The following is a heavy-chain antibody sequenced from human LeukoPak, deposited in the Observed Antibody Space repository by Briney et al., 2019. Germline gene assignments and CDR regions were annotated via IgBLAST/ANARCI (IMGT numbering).Heavy chain of an antibody. J-gene: IGHJ4*02. Sequence: ASVKRSCKASGYTFTSYYMHWVRQAPGQGLEWMGIINPSGGSTSYAQKFQGRVTMTRDTSTSTVYMELSSLRSEDTAVYYCARDRAGSGSYPNFDYWGQGTLVTVSS. D-gene: IGHD3-10*01. V-gene: IGHV1-46*01. CDR1: GYTFTSYY. CDR2: INPSGGST. CDR3: ARDRAGSGSYPNFDY.